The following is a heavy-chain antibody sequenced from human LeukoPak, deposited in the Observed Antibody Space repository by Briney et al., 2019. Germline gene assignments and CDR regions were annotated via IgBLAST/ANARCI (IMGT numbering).Heavy chain of an antibody. V-gene: IGHV5-51*01. D-gene: IGHD3-3*01. CDR2: IYPGDSDT. J-gene: IGHJ4*02. CDR1: GYSFTSYW. Sequence: GESLKISCKGSGYSFTSYWIAWVRQMPGKGLEWMGIIYPGDSDTRYSPSFQGQVTISADKSISTAYLQWSSLKASDTAMYYCARGWYDFWSGYYTGIDYWGQGTLVTVSS. CDR3: ARGWYDFWSGYYTGIDY.